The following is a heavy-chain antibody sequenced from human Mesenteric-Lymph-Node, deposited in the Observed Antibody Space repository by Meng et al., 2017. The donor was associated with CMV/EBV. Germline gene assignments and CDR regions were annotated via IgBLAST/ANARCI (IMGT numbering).Heavy chain of an antibody. D-gene: IGHD1-1*01. CDR1: GFTFSNHW. CDR2: IKPDGSEI. CDR3: ASGNVFNI. J-gene: IGHJ3*02. Sequence: GGSLRLSCGDSGFTFSNHWMSWVRQAPGKGPEWVASIKPDGSEIHYVGSVKGRFTVSRDNARKSLYLQMNSLTAEDTAVYYCASGNVFNIWGQGTLVTVSS. V-gene: IGHV3-7*01.